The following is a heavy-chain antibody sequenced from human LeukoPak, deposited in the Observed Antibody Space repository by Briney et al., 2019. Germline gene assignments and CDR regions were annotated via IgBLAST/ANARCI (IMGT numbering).Heavy chain of an antibody. CDR2: ISSSSSYI. CDR1: GFTFSTYS. CDR3: ARDHRGDYYYGRDV. D-gene: IGHD3-10*01. Sequence: PGGSLRLSCAASGFTFSTYSMNWVRQAPGKGLEWVSSISSSSSYIYYADSVKGRFTISRDNAKNSLYLQMSSLRAEDTAVYYCARDHRGDYYYGRDVWGKGTTVTVSS. V-gene: IGHV3-21*01. J-gene: IGHJ6*04.